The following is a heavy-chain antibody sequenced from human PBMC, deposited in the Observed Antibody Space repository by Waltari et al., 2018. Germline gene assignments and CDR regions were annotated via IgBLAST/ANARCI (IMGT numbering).Heavy chain of an antibody. D-gene: IGHD3-10*01. CDR2: ISTILGIA. Sequence: QVQLVQSGAEVKKPGSSVKVSCKASGGTFSSYTISWVRQAPGQGLEWMGRISTILGIANYAKKFQGRVTITADKATSTAYMELSSLRSEDTAVYYCASRSTMVRGAYYYYYGMDVWGQGTTVTVSS. V-gene: IGHV1-69*02. CDR1: GGTFSSYT. J-gene: IGHJ6*02. CDR3: ASRSTMVRGAYYYYYGMDV.